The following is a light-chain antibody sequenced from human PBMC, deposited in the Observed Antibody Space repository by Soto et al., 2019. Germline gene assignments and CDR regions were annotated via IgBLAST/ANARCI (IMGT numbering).Light chain of an antibody. CDR3: QQYNTYFFF. J-gene: IGKJ1*01. CDR1: QSIRSW. CDR2: TAF. Sequence: TITCRASQSIRSWLAWHQQKPGKPLKVLIYTAFNLESGVPSRFSGSGFESAFTLVNSRLPADDFETFSCQQYNTYFFFFG. V-gene: IGKV1-5*03.